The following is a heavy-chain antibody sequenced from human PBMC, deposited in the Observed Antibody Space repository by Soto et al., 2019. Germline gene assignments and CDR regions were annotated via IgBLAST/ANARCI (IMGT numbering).Heavy chain of an antibody. J-gene: IGHJ4*02. V-gene: IGHV1-2*02. CDR3: ATASAADTSWFVY. D-gene: IGHD6-13*01. Sequence: QVQLVQSGAEVKKPGASGKVSCKTSGYSFPAYYIHWVRQAPGQGLQWLGWFNPRSGGANSAQSFQGRVTMTRDTSISTVHMELTSLTSDETAVYYCATASAADTSWFVYWGQGTLVTVSS. CDR1: GYSFPAYY. CDR2: FNPRSGGA.